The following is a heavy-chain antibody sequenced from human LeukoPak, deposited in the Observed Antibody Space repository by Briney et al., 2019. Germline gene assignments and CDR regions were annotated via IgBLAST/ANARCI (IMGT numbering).Heavy chain of an antibody. D-gene: IGHD3-3*01. J-gene: IGHJ4*02. V-gene: IGHV3-66*01. CDR3: ASLDFWSGYFDS. CDR1: GFTVSRNY. CDR2: IYSGGGT. Sequence: GGSLRLSCAASGFTVSRNYMSWVRQAPGKGLEWVCLIYSGGGTHYADSVKGRFTISRDSSKNALYLQMNSLRAEDTAVYYCASLDFWSGYFDSWGQGTLVTVSS.